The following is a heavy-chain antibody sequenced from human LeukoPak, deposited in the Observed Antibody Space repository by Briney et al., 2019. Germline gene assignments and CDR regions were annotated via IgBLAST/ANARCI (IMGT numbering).Heavy chain of an antibody. CDR2: ISSSGSTI. V-gene: IGHV3-48*03. CDR3: ARDPGIYGSGSYRAHYYYYGMDV. D-gene: IGHD3-10*01. J-gene: IGHJ6*04. Sequence: GGSLRLPCAASGFTFSSYEMDWVRQAPGKGLEWVSYISSSGSTIYYADSVKGRFTISRDNAKNSLYLQMSSLRAEDTAVYYCARDPGIYGSGSYRAHYYYYGMDVWGKGTTVTVSS. CDR1: GFTFSSYE.